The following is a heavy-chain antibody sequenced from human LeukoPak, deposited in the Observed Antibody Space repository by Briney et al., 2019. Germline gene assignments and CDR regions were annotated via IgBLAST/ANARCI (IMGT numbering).Heavy chain of an antibody. V-gene: IGHV7-4-1*02. CDR3: ARVSSSSWYRFNHYGMDV. CDR1: GYTFTSYA. Sequence: ASVKVSCKASGYTFTSYAMNWVRQAPGQGLEWMGWINTNTGNPTYAQGFTGRFVFSLDTSVSTAYLQISSLKAEDTAVYYCARVSSSSWYRFNHYGMDVWGQGTTVTVS. CDR2: INTNTGNP. J-gene: IGHJ6*02. D-gene: IGHD6-13*01.